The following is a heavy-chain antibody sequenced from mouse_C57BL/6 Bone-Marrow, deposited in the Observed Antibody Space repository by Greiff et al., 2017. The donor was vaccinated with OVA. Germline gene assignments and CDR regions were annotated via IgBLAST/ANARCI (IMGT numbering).Heavy chain of an antibody. V-gene: IGHV1-62-2*01. CDR1: GYTFTEYT. CDR3: ARHETYYGSSPYYAMDY. J-gene: IGHJ4*01. D-gene: IGHD1-1*01. Sequence: VQLQESGAELVKPGASVKLSCKASGYTFTEYTIHWVKQRSGQGLEWIGWFYPGSGSIKYNEKFKDKATLTADKSSSTVYMELSRLTSEDSAVYFCARHETYYGSSPYYAMDYWGQGTSVTVSS. CDR2: FYPGSGSI.